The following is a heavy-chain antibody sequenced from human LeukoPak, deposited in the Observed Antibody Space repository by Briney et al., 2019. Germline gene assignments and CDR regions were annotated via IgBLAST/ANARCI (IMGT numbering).Heavy chain of an antibody. CDR1: GFTFDDYT. CDR3: AKGGGLSSPIAN. D-gene: IGHD1-26*01. V-gene: IGHV3-43*01. CDR2: ITWDATST. Sequence: PGGSLRLSCAGSGFTFDDYTMHWVRQAPGKGLEWVSLITWDATSTYYADSVKGRFTISRDNSKNTLYLQMNSLRAEDTAVYYCAKGGGLSSPIANWGQGTLVTVSS. J-gene: IGHJ4*02.